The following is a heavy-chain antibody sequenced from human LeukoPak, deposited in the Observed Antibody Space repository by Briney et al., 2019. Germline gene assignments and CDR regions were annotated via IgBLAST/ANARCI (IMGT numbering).Heavy chain of an antibody. CDR3: AKLATYSPTQDKFDY. J-gene: IGHJ4*02. V-gene: IGHV3-23*01. CDR1: GFTFSNYA. D-gene: IGHD5-18*01. CDR2: ISGSGGST. Sequence: GGSLRLSCAASGFTFSNYAMTWVRQAPGKGLEWVSGISGSGGSTYYADSVQGRFTISRDNSKNTLYLQMNSLRVEDTAVYYCAKLATYSPTQDKFDYWGQGTLVTVSS.